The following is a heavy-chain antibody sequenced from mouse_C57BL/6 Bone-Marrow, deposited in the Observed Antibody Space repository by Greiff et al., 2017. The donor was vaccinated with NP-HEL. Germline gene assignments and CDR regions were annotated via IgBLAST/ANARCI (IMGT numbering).Heavy chain of an antibody. D-gene: IGHD1-1*01. CDR3: AREGVITTVVELAWGYFDV. Sequence: QVQLQQPGAELVMPGASVKLSCKASGYTFTSYWMHWVKQRPGQGLEWIGEIDPSDSYTNYNQKFKGKSTLTVDKSSSTAYMQLSSLTSEDSAVYYCAREGVITTVVELAWGYFDVWGTGTTVTVSS. CDR1: GYTFTSYW. J-gene: IGHJ1*03. V-gene: IGHV1-69*01. CDR2: IDPSDSYT.